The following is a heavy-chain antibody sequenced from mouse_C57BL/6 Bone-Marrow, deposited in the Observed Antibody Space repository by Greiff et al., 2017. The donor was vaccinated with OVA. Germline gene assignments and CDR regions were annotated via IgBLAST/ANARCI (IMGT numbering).Heavy chain of an antibody. CDR1: GYTFTSYT. D-gene: IGHD4-1*01. V-gene: IGHV1-4*01. CDR2: INPSSGYT. Sequence: VLLVESGAELARPGASVKMSCKASGYTFTSYTMHWVKQRPGQGLEWIGYINPSSGYTKYNQKFKDKATLTADKSSSTAYMQLSSLTSEDSAVYYCARGTGTLAYWGQGTLVTVSA. CDR3: ARGTGTLAY. J-gene: IGHJ3*01.